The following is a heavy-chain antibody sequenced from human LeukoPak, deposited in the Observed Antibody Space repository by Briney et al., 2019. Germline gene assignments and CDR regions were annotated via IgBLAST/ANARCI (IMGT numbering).Heavy chain of an antibody. CDR2: ISSSSSYI. CDR1: GFTLSSYS. V-gene: IGHV3-21*04. D-gene: IGHD6-19*01. J-gene: IGHJ4*02. Sequence: RGSLRLSCAASGFTLSSYSMNWVRQAPGKGLEWVSSISSSSSYIYYADSVKGRFTISRDNAKNSLYLQMSSLRSEDTAVYYCARENSYCSGWYYFDLWGQGTLVTVSS. CDR3: ARENSYCSGWYYFDL.